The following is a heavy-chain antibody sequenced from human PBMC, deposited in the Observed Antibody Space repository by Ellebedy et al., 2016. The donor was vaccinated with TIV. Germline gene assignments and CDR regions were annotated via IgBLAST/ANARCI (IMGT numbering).Heavy chain of an antibody. Sequence: PGGSLRLSCAASGFTFSSHAMHWVRQAPGKGLEWVAFISYDGKNRHYVDSVKGRFTISRDNSKNTLFLEMNSLRPEDTAVYYCARQEWLVRGAFDIWGQGTMVTVSS. J-gene: IGHJ3*02. D-gene: IGHD6-19*01. CDR3: ARQEWLVRGAFDI. CDR1: GFTFSSHA. V-gene: IGHV3-30*03. CDR2: ISYDGKNR.